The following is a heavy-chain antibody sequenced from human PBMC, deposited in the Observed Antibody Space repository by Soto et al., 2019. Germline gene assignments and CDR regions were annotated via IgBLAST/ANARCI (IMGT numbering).Heavy chain of an antibody. CDR2: INPDSGVT. V-gene: IGHV1-2*04. Sequence: QVQLVQSGAEVKKPGASVKVSCKASGYTFTSYYMHWVRQAPGQGLEWMGWINPDSGVTYYPHKFQDWVTMTRDTCISTAYMELSRLTSDDTALYYCARDRGVRDVWGQGTTVIVSS. CDR1: GYTFTSYY. CDR3: ARDRGVRDV. D-gene: IGHD2-8*01. J-gene: IGHJ6*02.